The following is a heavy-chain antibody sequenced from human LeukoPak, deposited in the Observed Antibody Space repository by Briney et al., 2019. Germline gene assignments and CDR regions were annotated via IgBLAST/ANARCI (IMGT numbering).Heavy chain of an antibody. CDR2: VYNSGST. J-gene: IGHJ4*02. CDR3: ARHRIAVAGTSHYFDY. Sequence: SETLSLTCTVSGGSISSSRYYWGWIRQPPGKGLEWIGSVYNSGSTYYNPSLKSRVTISVDTSKNQFSLKLSSVTAADTAVYYCARHRIAVAGTSHYFDYWGQGTLVTVS. V-gene: IGHV4-39*01. D-gene: IGHD6-19*01. CDR1: GGSISSSRYY.